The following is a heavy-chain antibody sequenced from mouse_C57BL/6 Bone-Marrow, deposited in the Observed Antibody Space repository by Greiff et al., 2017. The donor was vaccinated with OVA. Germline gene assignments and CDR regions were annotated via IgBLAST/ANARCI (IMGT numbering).Heavy chain of an antibody. D-gene: IGHD3-2*02. Sequence: DVKLQESGGGLVQPGGSMKLSCAASGFTFSDAWMDWVRQSPEKGLEWVAEIRNKANNHATYYAESVKGRFTISRDDSKSSVYLQMNSLRAEDTGIYYCTRGGQLRLRTWFAYWGQGTLVTVSA. CDR2: IRNKANNHAT. CDR1: GFTFSDAW. V-gene: IGHV6-6*01. CDR3: TRGGQLRLRTWFAY. J-gene: IGHJ3*01.